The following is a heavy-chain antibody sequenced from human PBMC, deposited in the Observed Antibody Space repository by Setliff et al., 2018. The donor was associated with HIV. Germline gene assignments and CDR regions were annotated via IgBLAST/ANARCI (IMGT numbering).Heavy chain of an antibody. D-gene: IGHD1-26*01. J-gene: IGHJ4*02. CDR1: GGSISSYY. CDR3: AKKGRGSYGPYFDD. V-gene: IGHV4-59*01. Sequence: KTSETLSLTCTVSGGSISSYYWAWIRQPPGKGLEWIGNIYYSGSTNYNPSLRSRVTISVDTSKNQFSLKLSSVTAADTAVYYCAKKGRGSYGPYFDDWGQGTLVTVSS. CDR2: IYYSGST.